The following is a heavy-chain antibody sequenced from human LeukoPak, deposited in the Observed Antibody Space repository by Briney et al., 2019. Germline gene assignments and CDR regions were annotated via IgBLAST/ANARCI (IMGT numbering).Heavy chain of an antibody. D-gene: IGHD6-13*01. CDR3: ARDRPAAAGTPYFDY. CDR1: GYSINSNYY. J-gene: IGHJ4*02. Sequence: SETLSLTCTVSGYSINSNYYWGWIRQPPGKGLEWIGSIYHSGSTDYNPSLKSRVTISVDKSRNQFSLKLSSVTAADTAVYYCARDRPAAAGTPYFDYWGQGTLVTVSS. CDR2: IYHSGST. V-gene: IGHV4-38-2*02.